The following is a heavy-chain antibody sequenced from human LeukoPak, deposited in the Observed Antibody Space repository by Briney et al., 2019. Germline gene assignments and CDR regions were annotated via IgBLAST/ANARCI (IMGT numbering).Heavy chain of an antibody. D-gene: IGHD6-19*01. CDR3: AREGAGSGWPDY. Sequence: ASVKVSCKASGYTFINYGISWVRQAPGQGLEWMGCINGYNGNTNYAQKLQGRVSMTTDTSTNTAYMELRSLRSDDTAEYYCAREGAGSGWPDYWGQGTLVTVSS. CDR2: INGYNGNT. CDR1: GYTFINYG. V-gene: IGHV1-18*01. J-gene: IGHJ4*02.